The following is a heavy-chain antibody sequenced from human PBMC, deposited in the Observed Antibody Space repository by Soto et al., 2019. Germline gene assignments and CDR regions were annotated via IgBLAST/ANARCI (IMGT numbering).Heavy chain of an antibody. D-gene: IGHD3-10*01. V-gene: IGHV4-4*07. CDR2: IYSGGRN. J-gene: IGHJ5*02. Sequence: PSETLSLTCTVSGGSISSFYWSWIRQPAGEGLEWIGRIYSGGRNNYNPSLKSRVTMSVDTSKNQFSLRLSSVTAADTAVYYCARESYYGSGSYYHWGQGTLVTVSS. CDR3: ARESYYGSGSYYH. CDR1: GGSISSFY.